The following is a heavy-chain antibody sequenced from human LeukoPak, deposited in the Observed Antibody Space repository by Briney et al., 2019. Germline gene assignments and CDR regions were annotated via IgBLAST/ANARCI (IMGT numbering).Heavy chain of an antibody. CDR3: VRDVGAVRGEVYFDY. D-gene: IGHD3-10*01. CDR1: GFTFSSHW. J-gene: IGHJ4*02. Sequence: GGSLRLSCAASGFTFSSHWMSWVRQVPGKGLEWVSSITGSGPYMLYADSVKHRFTISRDNTKNLLYLEMNSLRAEDTAMYFCVRDVGAVRGEVYFDYWGQGTLVTVSS. CDR2: ITGSGPYM. V-gene: IGHV3-21*06.